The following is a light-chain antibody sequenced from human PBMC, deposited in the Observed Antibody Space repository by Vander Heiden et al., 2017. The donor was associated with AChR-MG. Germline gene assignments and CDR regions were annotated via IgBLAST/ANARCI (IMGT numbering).Light chain of an antibody. CDR3: SSYTTSLGV. CDR1: SSNIGRNNH. V-gene: IGLV2-14*03. J-gene: IGLJ1*01. CDR2: DVN. Sequence: QSALTQPASVSGSSGQSITISTTGTSSNIGRNNHVSWYQHHPGKTPRLKIYDVNKRPSGLSNRFSDSKSGNTASLTISGLQAEDDADYFCSSYTTSLGVFGTGTKVTVL.